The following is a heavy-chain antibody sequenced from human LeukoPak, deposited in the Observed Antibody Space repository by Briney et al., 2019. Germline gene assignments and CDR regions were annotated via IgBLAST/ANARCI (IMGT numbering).Heavy chain of an antibody. CDR1: GDSISSSY. V-gene: IGHV4-59*01. CDR3: ARSSGAFDY. Sequence: AGTLSLTCTVSGDSISSSYWSWIRQPPGKGLEWIGYIYFTGITTYNPSLRSRVTMSLDTSNNQFSLKLNSVTAADTAVYYCARSSGAFDYWGQGALVTVS. CDR2: IYFTGIT. J-gene: IGHJ4*02.